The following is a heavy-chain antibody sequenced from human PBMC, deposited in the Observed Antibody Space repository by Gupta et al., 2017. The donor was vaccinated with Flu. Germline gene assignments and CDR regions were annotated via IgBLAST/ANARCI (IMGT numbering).Heavy chain of an antibody. Sequence: VRQAPGKGLEWVAVLWYDGSKEYYADSVKGRFSISRDSSKTTLYLQMNSLRAEDTAVYYCARSHFWSGYNLQSWGQGTLVTVSS. D-gene: IGHD3-3*02. CDR3: ARSHFWSGYNLQS. CDR2: LWYDGSKE. V-gene: IGHV3-33*01. J-gene: IGHJ5*02.